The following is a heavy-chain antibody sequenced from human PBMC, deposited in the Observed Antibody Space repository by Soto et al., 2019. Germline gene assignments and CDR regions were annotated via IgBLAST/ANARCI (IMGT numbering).Heavy chain of an antibody. V-gene: IGHV3-23*01. CDR1: GFTFSSYA. Sequence: GGSLRLSCAASGFTFSSYAMSWVRQAPGKGLEWVSAISGSGGSTYYADSVKGRFTISRDNSRNTLYLQMNSLRAEDTAVYYCAKKLPYEYSSSWYYFDYWGQGTLVTVSS. CDR3: AKKLPYEYSSSWYYFDY. D-gene: IGHD6-13*01. CDR2: ISGSGGST. J-gene: IGHJ4*02.